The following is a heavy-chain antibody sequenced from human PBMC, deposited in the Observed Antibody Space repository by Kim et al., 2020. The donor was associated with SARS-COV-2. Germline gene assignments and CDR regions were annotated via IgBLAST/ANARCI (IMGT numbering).Heavy chain of an antibody. CDR2: ISSSGSTI. CDR3: ARDLSSGLITMVRGVTFDY. Sequence: GGSLRLSCAASGFTFSDYYMSWIRQAPGKGLEWVSYISSSGSTIYYADSVKGRFTISRDNAKNSLYLQMNSLRAEDTAVYYCARDLSSGLITMVRGVTFDYWGQGTLVTVSS. V-gene: IGHV3-11*01. J-gene: IGHJ4*02. CDR1: GFTFSDYY. D-gene: IGHD3-10*01.